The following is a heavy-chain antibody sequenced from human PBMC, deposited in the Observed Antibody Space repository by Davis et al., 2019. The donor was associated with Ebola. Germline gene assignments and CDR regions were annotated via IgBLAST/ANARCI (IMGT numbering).Heavy chain of an antibody. J-gene: IGHJ6*02. Sequence: SVKVSCKASGGTFSSYAISWVRQAPGQGLEWMGGIIPIFGTANYAQKFQGRVTITADESTSTAYMELSSLRSEDTAVYYCSSGYYSGAYGMDVWGQGTTVTVSS. CDR2: IIPIFGTA. CDR1: GGTFSSYA. D-gene: IGHD3-22*01. V-gene: IGHV1-69*13. CDR3: SSGYYSGAYGMDV.